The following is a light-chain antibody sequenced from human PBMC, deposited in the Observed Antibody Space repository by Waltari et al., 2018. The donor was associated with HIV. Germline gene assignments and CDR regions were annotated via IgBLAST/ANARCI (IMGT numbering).Light chain of an antibody. CDR2: EDN. CDR3: QAGYTRTA. CDR1: RLSDRY. Sequence: SYEMTQPPSVSVSPGQTAIITCSGHRLSDRYVCWYQHGPGLSPLLVIYEDNKRPSGIPERFSGSTSGDTATLTISGTQPIDEADYYCQAGYTRTAFGGGTKLTVL. V-gene: IGLV3-1*01. J-gene: IGLJ2*01.